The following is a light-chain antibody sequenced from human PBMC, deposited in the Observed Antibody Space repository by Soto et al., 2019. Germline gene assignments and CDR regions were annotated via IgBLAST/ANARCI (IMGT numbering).Light chain of an antibody. CDR3: ASYTTSAPWV. CDR1: SSDIGGYNY. CDR2: EVS. V-gene: IGLV2-14*01. J-gene: IGLJ3*02. Sequence: QSALTQPASVSGSPGQSITISCTGSSSDIGGYNYVSWYQQHPGKAPKVMIYEVSNRPSGVSNRFSGSKSGSTASLTISGLQAEDEADYYCASYTTSAPWVFGGGTKGTVL.